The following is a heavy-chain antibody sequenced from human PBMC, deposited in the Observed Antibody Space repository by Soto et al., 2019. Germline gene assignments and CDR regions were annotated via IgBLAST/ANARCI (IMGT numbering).Heavy chain of an antibody. J-gene: IGHJ4*02. V-gene: IGHV4-34*01. CDR3: ARGRYYYDSSGYYSSRYFAY. CDR1: GGSFSGYY. CDR2: INHSGST. Sequence: KTSETLSLTCAVYGGSFSGYYWSWIRQPPGKGLEWIGEINHSGSTNYNPSLKSRVTISVDTSKNQFSLKLSSVTAADTAVYYCARGRYYYDSSGYYSSRYFAYWGQGTLGTVSA. D-gene: IGHD3-22*01.